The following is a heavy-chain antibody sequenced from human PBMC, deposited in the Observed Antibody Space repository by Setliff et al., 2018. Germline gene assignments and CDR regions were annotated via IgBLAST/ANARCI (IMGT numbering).Heavy chain of an antibody. V-gene: IGHV4-59*12. CDR2: IQKSGST. Sequence: SETLSLTCNVSGVSISSYYWSWIRQPPGKGLESIGYIQKSGSTNYNPSLMSRVSISVDTSKNQFSLTLSSVTAADTAVYYCARARPATIAGVVPGVADFGIDVWGQGTTVTVSS. CDR1: GVSISSYY. J-gene: IGHJ6*02. CDR3: ARARPATIAGVVPGVADFGIDV. D-gene: IGHD2-2*01.